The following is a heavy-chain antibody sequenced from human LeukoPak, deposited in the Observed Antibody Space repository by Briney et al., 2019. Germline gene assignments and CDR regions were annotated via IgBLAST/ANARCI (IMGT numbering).Heavy chain of an antibody. J-gene: IGHJ4*02. Sequence: PGGSLRLSCAASGFTSSSYGMHWVRQAPGKGLEWVAVISYDGSNKYYADSVKGRFTISRDNSKNTLYLQMNSLRAEDTAVYYCAKDRKPIADWGQGTLVTVSS. CDR3: AKDRKPIAD. CDR1: GFTSSSYG. V-gene: IGHV3-30*18. CDR2: ISYDGSNK. D-gene: IGHD2-21*01.